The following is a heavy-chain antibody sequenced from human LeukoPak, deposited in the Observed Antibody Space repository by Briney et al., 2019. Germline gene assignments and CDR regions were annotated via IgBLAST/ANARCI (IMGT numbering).Heavy chain of an antibody. J-gene: IGHJ4*02. CDR1: GGTFSSYA. CDR2: IIPIFGTA. CDR3: ACRTSGFDY. V-gene: IGHV1-69*13. D-gene: IGHD1-14*01. Sequence: WASVKASCKASGGTFSSYAISWVRQAPGQGLEWMGGIIPIFGTANYAQKFQGRVTITADESTSTAYMELSSLRSEDTAVYYCACRTSGFDYWGQGTLVTVSS.